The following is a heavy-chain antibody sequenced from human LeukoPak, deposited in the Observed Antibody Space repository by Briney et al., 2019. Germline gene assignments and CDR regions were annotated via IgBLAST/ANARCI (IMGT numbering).Heavy chain of an antibody. V-gene: IGHV3-15*01. D-gene: IGHD5-24*01. J-gene: IGHJ4*02. CDR3: TRGAWLRYYFDY. CDR2: IKSKTDGGTT. Sequence: PGGSLRLSCAASGFTFSNAWMTWVRQAPGKGLEWVGRIKSKTDGGTTDYAAPVKGRFTISRDDSKNTLYLQMNSLKTEDTAVYYCTRGAWLRYYFDYWGQGTLVTVSS. CDR1: GFTFSNAW.